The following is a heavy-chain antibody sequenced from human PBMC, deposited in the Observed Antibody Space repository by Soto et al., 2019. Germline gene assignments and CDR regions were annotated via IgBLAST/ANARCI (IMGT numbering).Heavy chain of an antibody. CDR3: ARRIAAAAYLRVSNWFDP. CDR2: IYYSGST. Sequence: SETLSLTCTVSGGSISSSSYYWGWIRQPPGKGLEWIGSIYYSGSTYYNPSLKSRVTISVDTSKNQFSLKLSSVTAADTAVYYCARRIAAAAYLRVSNWFDPWGQGTLVTVSS. CDR1: GGSISSSSYY. J-gene: IGHJ5*02. V-gene: IGHV4-39*01. D-gene: IGHD6-13*01.